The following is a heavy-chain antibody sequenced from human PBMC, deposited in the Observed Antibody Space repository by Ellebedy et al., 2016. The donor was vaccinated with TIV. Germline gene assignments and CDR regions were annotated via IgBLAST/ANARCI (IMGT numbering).Heavy chain of an antibody. Sequence: GGSLRLXXAASGFTFGSYWLSWVRQAPGKGLEWVANIEQAGSETHYVDSVEGRFTISRDNAQSSLYLQMNSLRAEDTAVYYCVRDERWGQGTVVTVSS. CDR2: IEQAGSET. J-gene: IGHJ3*01. D-gene: IGHD5-24*01. V-gene: IGHV3-7*01. CDR3: VRDER. CDR1: GFTFGSYW.